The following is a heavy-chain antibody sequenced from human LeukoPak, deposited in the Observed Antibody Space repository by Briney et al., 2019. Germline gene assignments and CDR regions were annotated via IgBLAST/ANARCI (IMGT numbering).Heavy chain of an antibody. CDR3: ATVRGGLAREGYFDY. D-gene: IGHD3-10*01. CDR1: GFPFNNHG. V-gene: IGHV3-23*01. CDR2: IIGGAGST. J-gene: IGHJ4*02. Sequence: GGSLRLSCAASGFPFNNHGMSWVRQAPGKGLEWVSGIIGGAGSTYYADSVKGRFTISRDNSKNTLYLQMNSLRAEDTAVYYCATVRGGLAREGYFDYWGQGTLVTVSS.